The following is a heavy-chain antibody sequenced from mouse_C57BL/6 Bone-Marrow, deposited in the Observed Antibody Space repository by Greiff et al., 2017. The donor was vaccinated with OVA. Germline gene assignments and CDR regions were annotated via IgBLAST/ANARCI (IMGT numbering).Heavy chain of an antibody. J-gene: IGHJ4*01. CDR1: GYSFTDYN. Sequence: EVKLVESGPELVKPGASVKISCKASGYSFTDYNMNWVKQSNGKSLEWIGVINPNYGTTSYNQKFKGKATLTVDQSSSTAYMQLNSLTSEDSAVYYCARQNLYGSSSLYYAMDYWGQGTSVTVSS. V-gene: IGHV1-39*01. D-gene: IGHD1-1*01. CDR2: INPNYGTT. CDR3: ARQNLYGSSSLYYAMDY.